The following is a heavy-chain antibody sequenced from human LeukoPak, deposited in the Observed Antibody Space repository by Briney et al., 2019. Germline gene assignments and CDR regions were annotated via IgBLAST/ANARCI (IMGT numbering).Heavy chain of an antibody. Sequence: PSETLSLTCTVSGGSISSYYWSWIRQPPGKGLEWIGYIYYSGSTNYNPSLKGRVTISVDTSKNQFSLKLSSVTAADTAVYYCARGLRAIHRLPFDYWGQGTLVTVSS. J-gene: IGHJ4*02. D-gene: IGHD1-14*01. V-gene: IGHV4-59*08. CDR3: ARGLRAIHRLPFDY. CDR1: GGSISSYY. CDR2: IYYSGST.